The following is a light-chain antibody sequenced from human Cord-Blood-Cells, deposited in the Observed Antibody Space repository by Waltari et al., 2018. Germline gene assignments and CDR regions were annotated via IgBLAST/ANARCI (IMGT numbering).Light chain of an antibody. Sequence: QFVLTQPHSAYGTPGPRVPISCSARSSNIRRNYVYSYQQLLGTAPKLLSYSNNQRPSGVPDRFSGSKSGTSASLAISGLRSEDEAEYYCAAWDDSLSGVVFGGGTKLTVL. J-gene: IGLJ2*01. CDR2: SNN. CDR3: AAWDDSLSGVV. CDR1: SSNIRRNY. V-gene: IGLV1-47*01.